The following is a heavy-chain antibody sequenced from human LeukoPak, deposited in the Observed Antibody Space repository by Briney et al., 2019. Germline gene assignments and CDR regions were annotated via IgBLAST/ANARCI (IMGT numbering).Heavy chain of an antibody. CDR1: GGSISSYY. V-gene: IGHV4-59*01. Sequence: SETLSLTCTVSGGSISSYYWSWIRRPPGKGLEWIGYIYYSGSTNYNPSLKSRVAMSVDTSKNQFSLKLRSVTAADTAVYYCARDREFSGSYPDAFDIWGQGRMVTVSS. D-gene: IGHD1-26*01. CDR3: ARDREFSGSYPDAFDI. CDR2: IYYSGST. J-gene: IGHJ3*02.